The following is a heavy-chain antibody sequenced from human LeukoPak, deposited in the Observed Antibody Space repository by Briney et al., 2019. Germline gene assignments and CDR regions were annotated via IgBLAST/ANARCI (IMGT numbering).Heavy chain of an antibody. Sequence: GEFLKISCKGSGYSFTSYWIGWVRQMPGKGLEWMGIIYPGDSDTRYSPSFQGQVTISADKSISTAYLQWSSLKASDTAMYYCARLGRIAAAGTGNSYYFDYWGQGTLVTVSS. D-gene: IGHD6-13*01. CDR3: ARLGRIAAAGTGNSYYFDY. J-gene: IGHJ4*02. V-gene: IGHV5-51*01. CDR1: GYSFTSYW. CDR2: IYPGDSDT.